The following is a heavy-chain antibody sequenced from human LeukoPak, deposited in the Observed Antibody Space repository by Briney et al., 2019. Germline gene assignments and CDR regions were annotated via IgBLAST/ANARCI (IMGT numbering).Heavy chain of an antibody. J-gene: IGHJ4*02. CDR1: GFDFSVSW. CDR3: AKDYFGSLEY. V-gene: IGHV3-74*03. D-gene: IGHD2-21*01. CDR2: IKSDASGT. Sequence: PGGSLSLSCAASGFDFSVSWMHWVRQAPGKGLVWVSVIKSDASGTVYADSVKGRFTISRDNAKNKVYLLMNSLRDEDTAVYYCAKDYFGSLEYWGQGALVTVSS.